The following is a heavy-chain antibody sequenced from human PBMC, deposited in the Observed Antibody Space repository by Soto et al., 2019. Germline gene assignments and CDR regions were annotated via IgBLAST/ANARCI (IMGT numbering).Heavy chain of an antibody. J-gene: IGHJ6*02. CDR2: FDRGGST. Sequence: WGSLRLSCAASGFTVINNYIIFFRQAPGKGLEWVSVFDRGGSTYYADSVKGRFTISRDIPKNTLYLQMNSLRVEDTAVYYCARGKMYNYGLNVWGQGTTVTVSS. V-gene: IGHV3-53*05. CDR1: GFTVINNY. CDR3: ARGKMYNYGLNV.